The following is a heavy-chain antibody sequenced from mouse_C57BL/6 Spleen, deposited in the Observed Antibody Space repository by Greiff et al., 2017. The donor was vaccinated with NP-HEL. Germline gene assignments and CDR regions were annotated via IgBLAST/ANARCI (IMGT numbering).Heavy chain of an antibody. V-gene: IGHV1-26*01. D-gene: IGHD3-2*02. CDR2: INPNNGGT. CDR3: ATAQPNYYAMDY. CDR1: GYTFTDYY. Sequence: VQLQQSGPELVKPGASVKISCKASGYTFTDYYMNWVKQSHGKSLEWIGDINPNNGGTSYNQKFKGKATLTVDKSSSTAYMELRSLTSEDSAVYYCATAQPNYYAMDYWGQGTSVTVSS. J-gene: IGHJ4*01.